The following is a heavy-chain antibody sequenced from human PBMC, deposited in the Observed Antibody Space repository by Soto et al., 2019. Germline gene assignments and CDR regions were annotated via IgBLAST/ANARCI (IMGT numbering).Heavy chain of an antibody. CDR1: GDSVSESSVS. D-gene: IGHD6-13*01. CDR2: TNYGSKWSY. Sequence: SQTLSLTCAISGDSVSESSVSWNWIRQSPSRSLEWLGRTNYGSKWSYAYAESVRSRITISADTSKNQFSLLLTSMTAEDTAVNYCARFSFDRSSWTNPRYFDYWGQGTLVTVSS. V-gene: IGHV6-1*01. J-gene: IGHJ4*02. CDR3: ARFSFDRSSWTNPRYFDY.